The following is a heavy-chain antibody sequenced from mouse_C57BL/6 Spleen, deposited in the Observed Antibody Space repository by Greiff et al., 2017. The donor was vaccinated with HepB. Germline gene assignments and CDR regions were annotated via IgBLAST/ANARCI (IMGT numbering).Heavy chain of an antibody. CDR3: ARRGGSSFRYAMDY. V-gene: IGHV1-81*01. CDR1: GYTFTSYG. CDR2: IYPRSGNT. Sequence: VQLQQSGAELARPGASVKLSCKASGYTFTSYGISWVKQRTGQGLEWIGEIYPRSGNTYYNEKFKGKAALTADKSSSTAYMELRSLTSEDSAVYFCARRGGSSFRYAMDYWGQGTSVTVSS. J-gene: IGHJ4*01. D-gene: IGHD1-1*01.